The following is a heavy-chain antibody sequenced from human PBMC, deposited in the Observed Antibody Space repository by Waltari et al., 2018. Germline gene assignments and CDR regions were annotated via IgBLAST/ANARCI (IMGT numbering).Heavy chain of an antibody. D-gene: IGHD3-10*01. CDR1: GFTLRTNW. CDR2: ITRDGSGA. CDR3: ASDRVLYGLDV. Sequence: EEQLVESGGGLVQPGGSLRLSCAASGFTLRTNWMHWVRQAPGKGLVWVSRITRDGSGANYADSVKGRFTISRDNAKNTLYLQMNSLSAEDTAVYYCASDRVLYGLDVWGQGTTVTVSS. V-gene: IGHV3-74*01. J-gene: IGHJ6*02.